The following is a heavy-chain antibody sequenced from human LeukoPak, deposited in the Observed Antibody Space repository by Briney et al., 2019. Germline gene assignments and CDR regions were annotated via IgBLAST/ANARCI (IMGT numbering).Heavy chain of an antibody. CDR2: IKQDGSEK. V-gene: IGHV3-7*01. CDR3: AREWQGGIAAAGTRIEGDY. J-gene: IGHJ4*02. CDR1: GFSVSGYW. D-gene: IGHD6-13*01. Sequence: GGSLRLSCAVSGFSVSGYWMTWVRQAPGKGLEWVANIKQDGSEKNYVDSVKGRFTISRDNAENSLFLQMNSLRVEDTAFYYCAREWQGGIAAAGTRIEGDYWGQGTLVAVSS.